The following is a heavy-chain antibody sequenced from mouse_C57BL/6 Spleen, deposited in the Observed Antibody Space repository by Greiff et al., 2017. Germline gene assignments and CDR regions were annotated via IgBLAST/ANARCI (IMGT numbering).Heavy chain of an antibody. CDR2: IDPENGDT. CDR1: GFNIKDDY. CDR3: TTHPFDY. J-gene: IGHJ2*01. Sequence: EVKLQESGAELVRPGASVKLSCTASGFNIKDDYMHWVKQRPEQGLEWIGWIDPENGDTEYASKFQGKATITADTSSNTAYLQLSSLTSEDTAVYYCTTHPFDYWGQGTTLTVSS. V-gene: IGHV14-4*01.